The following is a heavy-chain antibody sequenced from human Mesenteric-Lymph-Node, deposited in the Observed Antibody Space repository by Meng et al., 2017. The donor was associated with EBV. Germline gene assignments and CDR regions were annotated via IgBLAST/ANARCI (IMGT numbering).Heavy chain of an antibody. CDR3: AKAEGGTYPPFDS. D-gene: IGHD1-7*01. Sequence: QGQWQESGPGLVKPLGTLFLTSAVSGGSISSVTWWTWVGQPPGKGLEWIGEIYHSGSTNYNPSLKSRVTISVDKSKNQFSLKLISVTAADTAIYYCAKAEGGTYPPFDSWGQGTLVTVSS. CDR2: IYHSGST. CDR1: GGSISSVTW. V-gene: IGHV4-4*02. J-gene: IGHJ4*02.